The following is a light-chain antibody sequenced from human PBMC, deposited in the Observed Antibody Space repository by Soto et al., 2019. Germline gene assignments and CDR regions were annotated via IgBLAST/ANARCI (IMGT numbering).Light chain of an antibody. CDR1: QSVSSSY. V-gene: IGKV3-20*01. Sequence: ETVLTQSPGTLSLSPGDRATLSCRASQSVSSSYLAWYQQKPSQAPRLLIYDASRRATGIPDRFSGSGSGTDFTLTISRLEPEDFAVYYCQQYGSTPRTFGQGTKVDIK. J-gene: IGKJ1*01. CDR3: QQYGSTPRT. CDR2: DAS.